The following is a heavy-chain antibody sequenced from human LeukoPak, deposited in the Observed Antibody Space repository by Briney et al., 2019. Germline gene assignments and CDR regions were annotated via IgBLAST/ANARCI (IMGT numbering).Heavy chain of an antibody. Sequence: SETLSPTCAVSGYSISSGYYWGWIRQPPGKGLEWIGSIYHSGSTYYNPSLKSRVTISVDTSKNQFSLKLSSVTAADTAVYYCARQGGYSYGYQSHGGQGTLVTVSS. CDR2: IYHSGST. D-gene: IGHD5-18*01. CDR1: GYSISSGYY. CDR3: ARQGGYSYGYQSH. J-gene: IGHJ4*02. V-gene: IGHV4-38-2*01.